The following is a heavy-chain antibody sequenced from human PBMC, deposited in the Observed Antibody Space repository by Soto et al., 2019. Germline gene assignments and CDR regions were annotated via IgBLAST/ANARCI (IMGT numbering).Heavy chain of an antibody. CDR2: IYQSGIT. CDR1: CYPIGNGYY. CDR3: VRPSRYTFGYFDS. Sequence: SETLSLPCFVSCYPIGNGYYWGWIRQSPGKGLEWIGSIYQSGITYYNPSLKSRASLSIDASKNQFSLNLTSLTAADTAVYYCVRPSRYTFGYFDSRGKGSLVTASS. D-gene: IGHD5-18*01. V-gene: IGHV4-38-2*01. J-gene: IGHJ4*02.